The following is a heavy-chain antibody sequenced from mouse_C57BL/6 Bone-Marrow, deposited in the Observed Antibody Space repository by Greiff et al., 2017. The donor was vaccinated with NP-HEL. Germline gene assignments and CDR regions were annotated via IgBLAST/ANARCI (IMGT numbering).Heavy chain of an antibody. CDR3: TTWDDLYYFDY. CDR2: IDPENGDT. J-gene: IGHJ2*01. D-gene: IGHD4-1*01. Sequence: VQLKQSGAELVRPGASVKLSCTASGFNIKDDYMHWVKQRPEQGLEWIGWIDPENGDTEYASKFQGKATITADTSSNTAYLQLSSLTSEDTAVYYCTTWDDLYYFDYWGQGTTLTVSS. CDR1: GFNIKDDY. V-gene: IGHV14-4*01.